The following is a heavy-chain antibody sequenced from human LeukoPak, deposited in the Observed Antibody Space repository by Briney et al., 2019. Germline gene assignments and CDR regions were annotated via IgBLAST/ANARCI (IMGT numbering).Heavy chain of an antibody. V-gene: IGHV3-11*01. D-gene: IGHD3-16*01. CDR3: TRGRRGTYYAFES. CDR1: GFSISDYY. Sequence: PGGSLRLSCDASGFSISDYYMSWIRQSPGKGLEWISYITSGAGSTKYADSVKGRFTISRDKAKNSVALQLNSLRAEDTAVYYFTRGRRGTYYAFESWGQGTLVTVSS. J-gene: IGHJ4*02. CDR2: ITSGAGST.